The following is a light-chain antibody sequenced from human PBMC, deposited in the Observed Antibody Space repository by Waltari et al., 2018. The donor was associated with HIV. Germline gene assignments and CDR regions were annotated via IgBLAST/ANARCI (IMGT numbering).Light chain of an antibody. CDR1: QSLLHSNGYNC. CDR3: MQALQTPRT. CDR2: LGS. V-gene: IGKV2-28*01. J-gene: IGKJ1*01. Sequence: DIVMTQSPLSLPVTHGEPASISCRSSQSLLHSNGYNCLDWYLQKPGQSPQLLIYLGSNRASGVPDRFSGSGSGTDFTLKISRVEAEDVGVYYCMQALQTPRTFGQGTKVEIK.